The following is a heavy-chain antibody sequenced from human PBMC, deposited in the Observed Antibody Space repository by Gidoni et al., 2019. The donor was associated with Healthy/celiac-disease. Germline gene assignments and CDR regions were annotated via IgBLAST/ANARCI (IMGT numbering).Heavy chain of an antibody. Sequence: QVQLGQSGAEVKKPGSSVKVSGKASGGTFSSYAISWGRQAPGQGLEWMGGIIPIFGTANYAQKFQGRVTIPADESTSTAYMELSSLRSEDTAVYYCASGTGTNEDGWFDPWGQGTLVTVSS. V-gene: IGHV1-69*01. J-gene: IGHJ5*02. CDR3: ASGTGTNEDGWFDP. CDR1: GGTFSSYA. CDR2: IIPIFGTA. D-gene: IGHD1-1*01.